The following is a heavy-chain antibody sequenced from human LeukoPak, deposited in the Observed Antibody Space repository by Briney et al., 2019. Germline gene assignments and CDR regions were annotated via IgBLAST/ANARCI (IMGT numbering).Heavy chain of an antibody. D-gene: IGHD5-18*01. CDR2: IIPIFGTA. CDR1: GGTFNNYA. J-gene: IGHJ4*02. CDR3: ATSETRGYSYSIDY. V-gene: IGHV1-69*19. Sequence: SVTVSYKASGGTFNNYAISWVRQAPGQGLEWMGGIIPIFGTANYPQKFQGRVTITADESTSTAYMELSSLRSEDTAVYYCATSETRGYSYSIDYWGQGTLVTVSS.